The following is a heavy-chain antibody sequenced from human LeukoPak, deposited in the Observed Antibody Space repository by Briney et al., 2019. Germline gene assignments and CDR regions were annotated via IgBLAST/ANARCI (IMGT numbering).Heavy chain of an antibody. V-gene: IGHV3-30*18. D-gene: IGHD3-3*01. J-gene: IGHJ4*02. CDR1: GFTFSIYG. CDR2: ISYDGSNK. Sequence: QPGGSLRLSCVASGFTFSIYGMHWVRQAPGKGLEWVAVISYDGSNKYYADSVKGRFTISRDNSKNTLYLQMNSLRAEDTAVYYCANSMEWLVYWGQGTLVTVSS. CDR3: ANSMEWLVY.